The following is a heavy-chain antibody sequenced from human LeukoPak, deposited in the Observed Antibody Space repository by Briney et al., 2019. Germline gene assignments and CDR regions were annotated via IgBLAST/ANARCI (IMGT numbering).Heavy chain of an antibody. Sequence: GGSLRLSCAASGFTFSTYNMNWVRQAPGKGLEWVSSITSSSSYIYYADSVKGRFTISRDNSKNTLYLQMNSLRAEDTAVYYCASLVVVTAEYFDYWGQGTLVTVSS. D-gene: IGHD2-21*02. J-gene: IGHJ4*02. V-gene: IGHV3-21*04. CDR2: ITSSSSYI. CDR3: ASLVVVTAEYFDY. CDR1: GFTFSTYN.